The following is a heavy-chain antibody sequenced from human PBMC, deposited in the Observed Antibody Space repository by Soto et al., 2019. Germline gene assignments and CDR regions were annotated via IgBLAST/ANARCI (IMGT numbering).Heavy chain of an antibody. V-gene: IGHV3-30*18. Sequence: QVQLVESGGGVVQPGRSLRLSCAASCFTFSYYAMHWVRQAPGKGLEWVAVISYDGSDKYYADSVKGRFTLSRDNSKHTLNLQMNSLRADDTAVYYCAKGLGELSPESFDYWGQGTLITVSS. J-gene: IGHJ4*02. D-gene: IGHD3-16*02. CDR2: ISYDGSDK. CDR1: CFTFSYYA. CDR3: AKGLGELSPESFDY.